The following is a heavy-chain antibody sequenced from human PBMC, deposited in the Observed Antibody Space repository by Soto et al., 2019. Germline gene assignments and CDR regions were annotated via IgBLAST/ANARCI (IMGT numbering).Heavy chain of an antibody. CDR2: IYYSGST. V-gene: IGHV4-59*11. CDR3: ARVNFGSGTQPFDY. CDR1: GGSISSHY. D-gene: IGHD3-10*01. Sequence: SETLSLTCTVAGGSISSHYWSWLRQPPGKGLEWIGYIYYSGSTNYNPSLKSRVTISVDTSKNQFSLKLSSVTAADTAVYYCARVNFGSGTQPFDYWGQGTLVTVSS. J-gene: IGHJ4*02.